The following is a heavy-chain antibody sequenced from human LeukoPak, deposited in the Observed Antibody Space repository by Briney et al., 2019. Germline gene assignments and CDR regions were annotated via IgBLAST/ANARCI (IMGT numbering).Heavy chain of an antibody. V-gene: IGHV4-59*08. Sequence: SETLSLTCTVSGGSISSYYWSWIRQPPGKGLEWIGYIYYSGSTNYNPSLKSRVTISVDTSKNQFSLKLSSVTAAVTAVYYCARLSIVGATLDYWGQGTLVTVSS. D-gene: IGHD1-26*01. J-gene: IGHJ4*02. CDR3: ARLSIVGATLDY. CDR1: GGSISSYY. CDR2: IYYSGST.